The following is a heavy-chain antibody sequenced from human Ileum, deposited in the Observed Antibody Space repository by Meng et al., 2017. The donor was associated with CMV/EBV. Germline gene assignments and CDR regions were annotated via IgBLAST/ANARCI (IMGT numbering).Heavy chain of an antibody. CDR1: GFTFGDYA. D-gene: IGHD1-26*01. J-gene: IGHJ4*02. CDR3: ARDGPSVGATADY. CDR2: INTDGSST. Sequence: GGSLRLSCSTSGFTFGDYAMSWVRQAPGKGLVWVSRINTDGSSTTYADSVKGRFTISRDNAKNTLYLQINSLRAEDTAVYYCARDGPSVGATADYWGQGTLVTVSS. V-gene: IGHV3-74*01.